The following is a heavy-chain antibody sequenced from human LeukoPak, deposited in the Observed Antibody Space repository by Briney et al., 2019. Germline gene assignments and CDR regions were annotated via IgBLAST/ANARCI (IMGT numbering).Heavy chain of an antibody. CDR1: GFTFTRYD. J-gene: IGHJ5*02. V-gene: IGHV1-8*01. CDR2: MNPNNGNT. CDR3: VRDAEGAGISVNFWFDP. D-gene: IGHD1-14*01. Sequence: ASVKVSCKASGFTFTRYDINWVRQASGQGLEWMGWMNPNNGNTGYAQKFQGRDTMTRDTYTSTAYMELRGLRPEDTAVYYCVRDAEGAGISVNFWFDPWGQGTLVTASS.